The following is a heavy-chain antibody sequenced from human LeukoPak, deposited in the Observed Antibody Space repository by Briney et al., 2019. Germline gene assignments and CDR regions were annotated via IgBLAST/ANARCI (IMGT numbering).Heavy chain of an antibody. CDR3: AKTLVTTGLNPFDY. D-gene: IGHD4-11*01. J-gene: IGHJ4*02. CDR1: GFTFSSYA. Sequence: PGGSLRLSCAASGFTFSSYAMSWVRQAPGKGLQWVSAISGSGSGTYYADSVKGRFTISRDNSMNTLYLQMNSLRADDTAVYYCAKTLVTTGLNPFDYWGQGTLVTVSS. V-gene: IGHV3-23*01. CDR2: ISGSGSGT.